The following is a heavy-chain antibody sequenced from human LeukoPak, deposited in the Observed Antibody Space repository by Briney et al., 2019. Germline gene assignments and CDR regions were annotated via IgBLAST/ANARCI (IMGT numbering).Heavy chain of an antibody. CDR1: GYTFISYY. V-gene: IGHV1-46*01. CDR3: ARDVVRGVIRGFFDP. J-gene: IGHJ5*02. CDR2: INPSSGNT. D-gene: IGHD3-10*01. Sequence: GASVKVSCKASGYTFISYYIHWVRQAPGQGLEWMGLINPSSGNTPYAQQFQGRVTMTRDTSTNTVYMELSSLRSEDTAVYFCARDVVRGVIRGFFDPWGQGTLVTVSS.